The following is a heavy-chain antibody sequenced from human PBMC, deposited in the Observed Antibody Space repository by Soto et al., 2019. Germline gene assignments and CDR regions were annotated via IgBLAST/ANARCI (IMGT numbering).Heavy chain of an antibody. V-gene: IGHV4-31*03. J-gene: IGHJ5*02. CDR1: GGSISSGGYY. D-gene: IGHD4-17*01. CDR3: ARDIKSVGDCGAYEEWWFAP. CDR2: IYYSGST. Sequence: PSETLSLTCTVSGGSISSGGYYWSWIRQHPGKGLEWIGYIYYSGSTYYNPSLKSRVTISVDTSKNQFSLKLSSVTAADTAVYYCARDIKSVGDCGAYEEWWFAPWGQRTLGTVSS.